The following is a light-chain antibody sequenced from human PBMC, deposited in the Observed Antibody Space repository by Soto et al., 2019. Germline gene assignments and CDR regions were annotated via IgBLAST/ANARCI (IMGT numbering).Light chain of an antibody. CDR3: QQYGSSIT. CDR2: GAS. Sequence: EIGLTQSPGTLSLSPGERATLSCRASQSVTASYLAWYHHKPGQAPRLLIYGASSRATGIPDRFSGSGSGTDFTLTISRLEPEDFAVYYCQQYGSSITFGQGTRLEIK. J-gene: IGKJ5*01. CDR1: QSVTASY. V-gene: IGKV3-20*01.